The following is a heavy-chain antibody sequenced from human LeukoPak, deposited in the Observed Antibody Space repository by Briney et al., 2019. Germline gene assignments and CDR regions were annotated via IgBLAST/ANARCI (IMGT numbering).Heavy chain of an antibody. V-gene: IGHV3-11*05. CDR2: FSSSSSST. CDR1: GFTFSDYY. D-gene: IGHD3-9*01. CDR3: ARAPSLRYFDWLSYLHFDY. J-gene: IGHJ4*02. Sequence: GGSLRLSCAASGFTFSDYYMSWIRQAPGKGLEWVSYFSSSSSSTNYADSVKGRFTISRDNVKNSLYLQMNSLRAEDTAVYYCARAPSLRYFDWLSYLHFDYWGQGTLVTVSS.